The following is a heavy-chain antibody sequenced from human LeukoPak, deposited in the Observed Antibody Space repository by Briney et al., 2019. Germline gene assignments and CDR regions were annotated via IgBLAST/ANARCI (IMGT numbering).Heavy chain of an antibody. CDR2: IIPIFGTA. CDR1: GGTFSSYA. D-gene: IGHD5-12*01. J-gene: IGHJ4*02. V-gene: IGHV1-69*13. Sequence: ASVKVSCKASGGTFSSYAINWVRQAPGQGLEWMGGIIPIFGTANYAQKFQGGVTITADESTSTAYMELSSLRSEDTAVYYCAGNIVATWTPFDYWGQGTLVTVSS. CDR3: AGNIVATWTPFDY.